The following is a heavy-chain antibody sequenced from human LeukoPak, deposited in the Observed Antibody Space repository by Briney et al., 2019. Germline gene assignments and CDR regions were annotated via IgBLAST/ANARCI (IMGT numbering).Heavy chain of an antibody. D-gene: IGHD4-17*01. Sequence: PSETLSLTCTVSGGSISHYYWSWIRQSPGKGLEWIGYIYYSGTTNYNPSLKSRVTISVDTSRNQFSLQLRSVTAADTAVYYCAREDPQTTVPEGMDVWGQGTTIIVSS. CDR2: IYYSGTT. J-gene: IGHJ6*02. V-gene: IGHV4-59*01. CDR1: GGSISHYY. CDR3: AREDPQTTVPEGMDV.